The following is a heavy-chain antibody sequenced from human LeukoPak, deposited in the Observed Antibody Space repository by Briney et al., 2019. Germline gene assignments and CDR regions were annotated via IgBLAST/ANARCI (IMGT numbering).Heavy chain of an antibody. CDR3: TTVKFGELSSHFDY. Sequence: GGSLRLSCAVSGFTFSNAWMSWVRQAPGKGLEWVGRIKSKIDGGTTVYAAPVRGRFTISRDESKNTLYLQMSRLKTEDTAVYYCTTVKFGELSSHFDYWGQGTLVTVSS. J-gene: IGHJ4*02. CDR1: GFTFSNAW. V-gene: IGHV3-15*01. D-gene: IGHD3-10*01. CDR2: IKSKIDGGTT.